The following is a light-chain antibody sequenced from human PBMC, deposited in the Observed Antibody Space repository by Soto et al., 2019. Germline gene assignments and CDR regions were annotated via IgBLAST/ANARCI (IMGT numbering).Light chain of an antibody. J-gene: IGKJ1*01. V-gene: IGKV3-20*01. CDR2: GAS. CDR1: QSVSSSY. Sequence: EIVLTQSPGTLSLSQGEKATLSCRARQSVSSSYLAWYQQKPGQAPRLLIYGASSRATGIPDRFSGSGSGTDFTLSISRLEPEDFAVYYCQQYGSSPWTFGQGT. CDR3: QQYGSSPWT.